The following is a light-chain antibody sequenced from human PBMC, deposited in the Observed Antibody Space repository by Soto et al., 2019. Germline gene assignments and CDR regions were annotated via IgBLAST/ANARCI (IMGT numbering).Light chain of an antibody. CDR2: GAS. J-gene: IGKJ1*01. CDR3: QQCSNWPKT. Sequence: EIVMTQSPATLSVSPGERATLSCRASQSVSSNLAWYQQKPGQAPRLLIHGASTRATGIPARFSVSGSGTEFTLTISSLQSEDFAVYYCQQCSNWPKTFGQGTKVEIK. V-gene: IGKV3-15*01. CDR1: QSVSSN.